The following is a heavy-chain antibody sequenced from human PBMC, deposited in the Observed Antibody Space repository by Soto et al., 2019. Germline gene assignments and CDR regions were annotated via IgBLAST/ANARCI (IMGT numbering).Heavy chain of an antibody. V-gene: IGHV1-69*04. J-gene: IGHJ5*02. D-gene: IGHD3-3*01. CDR1: GGTFSSYT. Sequence: SVKVSCKASGGTFSSYTISWVRQAPGQGLEWMGRIIPILGIANYAQKFQGRVTITADKSTSTAYMELSSLRSEDTAVYYCARDNTIFGVVLPWFDPWGQGTLVTVSS. CDR3: ARDNTIFGVVLPWFDP. CDR2: IIPILGIA.